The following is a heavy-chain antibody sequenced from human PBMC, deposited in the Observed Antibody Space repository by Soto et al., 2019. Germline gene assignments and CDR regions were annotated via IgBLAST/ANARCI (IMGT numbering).Heavy chain of an antibody. J-gene: IGHJ4*02. V-gene: IGHV3-23*01. D-gene: IGHD2-2*02. CDR1: GFTFSSFA. Sequence: PGGSLRLSCSASGFTFSSFAMSWVRQAPGKGLEWVSGIRRTGETTYYADSVKGRSTISRDNSKNTVSLEMNSLRTEDTAIYFCTNLYHGQGPADYWGQGTLVTVSS. CDR2: IRRTGETT. CDR3: TNLYHGQGPADY.